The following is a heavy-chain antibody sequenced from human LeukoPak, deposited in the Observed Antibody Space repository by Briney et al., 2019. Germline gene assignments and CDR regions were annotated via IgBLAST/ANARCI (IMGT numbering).Heavy chain of an antibody. J-gene: IGHJ4*02. Sequence: SETLSLTCAVSGYSISSGYYWGWIRQPPGKGLGWIGSIYHSGSTYYNPSLKSRVTISVDTSKNQFSLKLSSVTAADTAVYYCARIEGLRGYYYDSSGYYLHDYWGQGTLVTVSS. CDR3: ARIEGLRGYYYDSSGYYLHDY. CDR1: GYSISSGYY. CDR2: IYHSGST. V-gene: IGHV4-38-2*01. D-gene: IGHD3-22*01.